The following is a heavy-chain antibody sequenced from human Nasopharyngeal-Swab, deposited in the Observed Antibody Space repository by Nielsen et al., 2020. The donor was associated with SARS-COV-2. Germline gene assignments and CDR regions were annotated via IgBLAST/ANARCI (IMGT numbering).Heavy chain of an antibody. CDR2: INHSGST. Sequence: SQTLSLTCAVYGGSFSGYYWSWIRQPPGKGLEWIGEINHSGSTNYNPSLKSRVTISVDTSKNQFSLKLSSVTAADTAVYYCARVPPIAVAGKGVDVWGQGTTATVSS. J-gene: IGHJ6*02. D-gene: IGHD6-19*01. V-gene: IGHV4-34*01. CDR3: ARVPPIAVAGKGVDV. CDR1: GGSFSGYY.